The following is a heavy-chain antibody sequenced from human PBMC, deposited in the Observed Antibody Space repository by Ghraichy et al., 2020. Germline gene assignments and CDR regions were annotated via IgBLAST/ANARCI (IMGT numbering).Heavy chain of an antibody. CDR3: ARGGQQLVRSPFDY. V-gene: IGHV3-33*01. Sequence: LSLTCAASGFTFKNYGMHWVRQAPGKGLEWVAVIWYDGSNNFYTDSVKGRFTISRDNFKNTLYLQMNSLTVEDTAVYYCARGGQQLVRSPFDYWGQGNLVTVSS. CDR2: IWYDGSNN. CDR1: GFTFKNYG. D-gene: IGHD6-13*01. J-gene: IGHJ4*02.